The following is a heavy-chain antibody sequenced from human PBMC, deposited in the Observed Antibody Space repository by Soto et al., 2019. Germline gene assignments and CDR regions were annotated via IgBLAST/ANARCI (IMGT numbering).Heavy chain of an antibody. V-gene: IGHV4-34*01. Sequence: QVQLQQWGAGLLKPSETLSLTCAVYGGSFSGYYWTWIRQPPGTGLEWIGEINHSGSTNYNPPLKSRVTISVDTSKTQFSLKLTSVTAADTAVYYFARDKITGLFDYWGQGTLVTVSS. D-gene: IGHD2-8*02. CDR1: GGSFSGYY. CDR2: INHSGST. J-gene: IGHJ4*02. CDR3: ARDKITGLFDY.